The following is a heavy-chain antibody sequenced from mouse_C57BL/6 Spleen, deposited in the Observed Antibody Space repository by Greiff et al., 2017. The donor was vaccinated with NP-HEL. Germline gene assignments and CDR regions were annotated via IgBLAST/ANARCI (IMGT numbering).Heavy chain of an antibody. D-gene: IGHD2-5*01. Sequence: QVQLKQSGAELVKPGASVKISCKASGYAFSSYWMNWVKQRPGKGLEWIGQIYPGDGDTNYNGKFKGKATLTADKSSSTAYMQLSSLTSEDSAVYFCARRTAYYSNWYFDVWGTGTTVTVSS. CDR3: ARRTAYYSNWYFDV. J-gene: IGHJ1*03. CDR2: IYPGDGDT. CDR1: GYAFSSYW. V-gene: IGHV1-80*01.